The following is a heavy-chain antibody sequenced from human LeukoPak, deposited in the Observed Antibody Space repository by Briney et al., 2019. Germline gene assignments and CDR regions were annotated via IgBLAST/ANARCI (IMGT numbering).Heavy chain of an antibody. D-gene: IGHD3-22*01. V-gene: IGHV5-51*01. J-gene: IGHJ3*02. CDR2: IYPGDSDT. CDR3: ARPHMGSGYFPYDAFDI. Sequence: GESLKISCKGSGYSFTSYWIGWVRQMPGKGLEWMGIIYPGDSDTRYSTSFQGQVTISADKSITTAYLQSSSLKASDTAMYYCARPHMGSGYFPYDAFDIWGQGTMVTVSS. CDR1: GYSFTSYW.